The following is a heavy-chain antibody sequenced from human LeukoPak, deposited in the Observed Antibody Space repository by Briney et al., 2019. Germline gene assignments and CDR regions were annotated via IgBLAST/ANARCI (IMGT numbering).Heavy chain of an antibody. CDR2: IIPIFGTA. D-gene: IGHD2-2*01. J-gene: IGHJ4*02. V-gene: IGHV1-69*13. CDR1: GGTSSSYA. CDR3: ARRGPDCSSTSCYDY. Sequence: SVKVSCKASGGTSSSYAISWVRQAPGQGLEWMGGIIPIFGTANYAQKFQGRVTITADESTSTAYMELSSLRSEDTAVYYCARRGPDCSSTSCYDYWGQGTLVTVSS.